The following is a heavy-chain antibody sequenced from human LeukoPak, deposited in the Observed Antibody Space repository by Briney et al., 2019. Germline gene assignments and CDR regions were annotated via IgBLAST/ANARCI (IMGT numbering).Heavy chain of an antibody. CDR2: ISGSGGST. D-gene: IGHD3-16*01. V-gene: IGHV3-23*01. Sequence: GGSLRLSCAASGFTFSSYAMNWVRQAPGKGLEWVSAISGSGGSTYYADSVKGRFTISRDNAKNSLYLQMNSLRAEDTAVYYCARDYDDYYYMDVWGKGTTVTVSS. CDR3: ARDYDDYYYMDV. J-gene: IGHJ6*03. CDR1: GFTFSSYA.